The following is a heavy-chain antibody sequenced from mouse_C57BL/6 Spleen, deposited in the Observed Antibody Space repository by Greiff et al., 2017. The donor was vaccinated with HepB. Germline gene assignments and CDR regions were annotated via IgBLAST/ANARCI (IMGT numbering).Heavy chain of an antibody. CDR1: GYTFTDYE. D-gene: IGHD2-3*01. J-gene: IGHJ3*01. CDR3: TRDDGGLLLGLFAY. V-gene: IGHV1-15*01. Sequence: QVQLKQSGAELVRPGASVTLSCKASGYTFTDYEMHWVKQTPVHGLEWIGAIDPETGGTAYNQKFKGKAILTADKSSSTAYMELRSLTSEDSAVYYCTRDDGGLLLGLFAYWGQGTLVTVSA. CDR2: IDPETGGT.